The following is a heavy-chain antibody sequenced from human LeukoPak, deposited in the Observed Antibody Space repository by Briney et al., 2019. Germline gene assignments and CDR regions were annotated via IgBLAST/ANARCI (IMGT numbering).Heavy chain of an antibody. D-gene: IGHD3-9*01. V-gene: IGHV1-2*04. CDR3: ARGEIRYFDWLSFDY. J-gene: IGHJ4*02. CDR2: SNPNSGGT. CDR1: GYTFTGYY. Sequence: ASVKVSCKASGYTFTGYYMHWVRQAPGQGLEWMGWSNPNSGGTNYAQKFQGWVTMTRDTSISTAYMELSRLRSDDTAVYYCARGEIRYFDWLSFDYWGQGTLVTVSS.